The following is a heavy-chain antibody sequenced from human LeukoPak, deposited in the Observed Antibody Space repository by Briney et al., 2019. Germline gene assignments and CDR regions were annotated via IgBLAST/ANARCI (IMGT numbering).Heavy chain of an antibody. CDR1: GFTFSSYA. CDR3: AKDQDSNGWYLGWDLGFDY. J-gene: IGHJ4*02. D-gene: IGHD6-19*01. V-gene: IGHV3-23*01. Sequence: PGASLRLSCAASGFTFSSYAMSWVRQAPGKGLEWVSAISGSGGSAYYADSVKGRFTISRDNSKNTLYLQMNSLRAEDTAVYYCAKDQDSNGWYLGWDLGFDYWGQGTLVTVSS. CDR2: ISGSGGSA.